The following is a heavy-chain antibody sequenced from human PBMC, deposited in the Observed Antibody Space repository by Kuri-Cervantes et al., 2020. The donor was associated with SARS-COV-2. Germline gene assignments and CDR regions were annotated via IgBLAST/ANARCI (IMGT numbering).Heavy chain of an antibody. CDR2: IYSGGSST. Sequence: GESMEISCAASGFTISSYWIHWRRQAPGMGLEWVSLIYSGGSSTYYADSVNGRFTISRDASKKTLYLQMNSLRAEDTAIYYWARDLQRPGGWFDPWGHGTLVTVSS. V-gene: IGHV3-23*03. CDR3: ARDLQRPGGWFDP. J-gene: IGHJ5*02. D-gene: IGHD1-1*01. CDR1: GFTISSYW.